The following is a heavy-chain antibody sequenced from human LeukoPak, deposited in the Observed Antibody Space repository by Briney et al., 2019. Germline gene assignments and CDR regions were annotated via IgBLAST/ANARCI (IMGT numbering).Heavy chain of an antibody. Sequence: SVKVSCKASGYTFTSYAISWVRQAPGQGLEWMGGIIPIFGTANYAQKFQGRVTITADESTSTAYMELSSLRSEDTAVYYCAREGIAVAGTDYYGMDVWGQGTTVTVSS. CDR1: GYTFTSYA. CDR3: AREGIAVAGTDYYGMDV. CDR2: IIPIFGTA. V-gene: IGHV1-69*13. J-gene: IGHJ6*02. D-gene: IGHD6-19*01.